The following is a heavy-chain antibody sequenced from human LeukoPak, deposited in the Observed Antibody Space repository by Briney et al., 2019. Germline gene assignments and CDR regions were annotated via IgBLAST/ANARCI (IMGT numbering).Heavy chain of an antibody. CDR3: ARGVTYYYDSSGYPLFDY. V-gene: IGHV4-39*01. CDR2: IYYSGST. D-gene: IGHD3-22*01. CDR1: GDSISSSSYY. Sequence: SETLSLTCTVSGDSISSSSYYWGWIRQPPGKGLEWIGSIYYSGSTYYNPSLKSRVTISVDTSKNQFSLKLSSVTAADTAVYYCARGVTYYYDSSGYPLFDYWGQGTLVTVSS. J-gene: IGHJ4*02.